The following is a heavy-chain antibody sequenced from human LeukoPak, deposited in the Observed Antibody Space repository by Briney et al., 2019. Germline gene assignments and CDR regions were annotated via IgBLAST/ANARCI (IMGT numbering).Heavy chain of an antibody. J-gene: IGHJ3*02. CDR3: AKYYYGSGSYYDPLDAFDI. D-gene: IGHD3-10*01. CDR2: ISNSGGIT. CDR1: GFTFSSYA. Sequence: GSLRLSCAASGFTFSSYAMSWVRQAPGKGLEWVSGISNSGGITWYADAVRGRFTISRDNSKNTLFLQMNSLRDEDTAIYSCAKYYYGSGSYYDPLDAFDIWGQGTTVTVSS. V-gene: IGHV3-23*01.